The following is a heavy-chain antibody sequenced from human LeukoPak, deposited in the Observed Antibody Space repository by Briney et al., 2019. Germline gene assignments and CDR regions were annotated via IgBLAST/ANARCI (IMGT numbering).Heavy chain of an antibody. D-gene: IGHD3-22*01. CDR1: GGTFSSYA. CDR2: TIPIFGTA. V-gene: IGHV1-69*05. CDR3: ARTYYDSSGYYSGLSGYYYYYMDV. J-gene: IGHJ6*03. Sequence: GASVKVSCKASGGTFSSYAISWVRQAPGQGLGWMGGTIPIFGTANYAQKFQGRVTITTDESTSTAYMELSSLRSEDTAVYYCARTYYDSSGYYSGLSGYYYYYMDVWGKGTTVTVSS.